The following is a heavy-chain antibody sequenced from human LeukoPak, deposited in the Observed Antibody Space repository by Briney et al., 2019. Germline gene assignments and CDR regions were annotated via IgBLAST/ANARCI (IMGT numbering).Heavy chain of an antibody. V-gene: IGHV4-59*01. D-gene: IGHD6-6*01. J-gene: IGHJ4*02. CDR3: ASGSWSSYYFHY. CDR2: IYYTGST. Sequence: SETLSLTCTVSSGSISRYYWSWIRQPPGKGLDWIGYIYYTGSTNYNPSLKSRVTISVDTSKNQFSLKLSSVTAADTAVYYCASGSWSSYYFHYWGQGTLVTVSS. CDR1: SGSISRYY.